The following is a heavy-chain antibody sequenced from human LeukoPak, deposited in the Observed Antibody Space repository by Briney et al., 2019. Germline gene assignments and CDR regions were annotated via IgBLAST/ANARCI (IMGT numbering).Heavy chain of an antibody. D-gene: IGHD3-22*01. Sequence: GGSLRLSCAASGFTFSSYAMHWVRQAPGKGLEWVAVISYDGSNKYYADSVKGRFTISRDNSKNTLYLQMNGLRAEDTAIYFCARGSGYLPENWGQGTRVTVSS. V-gene: IGHV3-30-3*01. CDR1: GFTFSSYA. CDR3: ARGSGYLPEN. CDR2: ISYDGSNK. J-gene: IGHJ4*02.